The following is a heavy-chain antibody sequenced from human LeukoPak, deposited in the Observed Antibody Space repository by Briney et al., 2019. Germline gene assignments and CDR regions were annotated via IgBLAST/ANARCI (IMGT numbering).Heavy chain of an antibody. CDR2: VYYSGST. D-gene: IGHD7-27*01. CDR3: ASNTGTVFDY. CDR1: GDFITAYY. V-gene: IGHV4-59*01. J-gene: IGHJ4*02. Sequence: SETLSLTCSVSGDFITAYYWSWIRQPPGKGLEWIGYVYYSGSTEYNPSLRSRVTISLEMSKHQFSLNLTSVTAADTAVYYCASNTGTVFDYWGQGALVTVSS.